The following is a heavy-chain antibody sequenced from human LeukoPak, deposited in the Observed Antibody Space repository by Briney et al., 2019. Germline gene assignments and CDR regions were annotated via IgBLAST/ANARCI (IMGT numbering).Heavy chain of an antibody. CDR1: GGSISSGGYY. V-gene: IGHV4-31*03. CDR3: ARDPGPRSIAAVGHRYYYYMDV. Sequence: PSETLSLTCTVSGGSISSGGYYWSWIRQHPGKGLEWIGYIYYSGSTYYNPSLKSRVTISVDTSKNQFSLKLSSVTAADTAVYYCARDPGPRSIAAVGHRYYYYMDVWGKGTTVTVSS. CDR2: IYYSGST. J-gene: IGHJ6*03. D-gene: IGHD6-13*01.